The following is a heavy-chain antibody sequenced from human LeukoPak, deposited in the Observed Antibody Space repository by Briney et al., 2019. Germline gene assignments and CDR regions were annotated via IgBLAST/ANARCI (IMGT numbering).Heavy chain of an antibody. V-gene: IGHV4-34*01. J-gene: IGHJ4*02. CDR1: GGSFSGYY. CDR2: INHSGST. D-gene: IGHD3-22*01. CDR3: AGLYYYDSSGYLDY. Sequence: SETLSLTCAVYGGSFSGYYWSWIRQPPGKGLEWIGEINHSGSTNYNPSLKSRVTISVDTSKNQFSLKLSSVTAADTAAYYCAGLYYYDSSGYLDYWGQGTLVTVSS.